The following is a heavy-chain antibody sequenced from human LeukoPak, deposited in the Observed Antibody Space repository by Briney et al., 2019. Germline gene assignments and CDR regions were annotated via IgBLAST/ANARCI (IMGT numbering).Heavy chain of an antibody. CDR1: GGSFSGYN. CDR2: INHSGST. V-gene: IGHV4-34*01. Sequence: SETQSLTCAVYGGSFSGYNWSWIRQPPGKGLEWIGEINHSGSTNYNPSLKSRVTISVDTSKNQFSLKLSSVTAADPAVYYCARAASYCSGGSCYSGEKYYFDYWGQGTLVTVSS. CDR3: ARAASYCSGGSCYSGEKYYFDY. J-gene: IGHJ4*02. D-gene: IGHD2-15*01.